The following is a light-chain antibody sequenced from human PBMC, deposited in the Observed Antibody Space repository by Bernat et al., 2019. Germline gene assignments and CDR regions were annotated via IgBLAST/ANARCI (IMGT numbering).Light chain of an antibody. J-gene: IGLJ2*01. CDR1: RLGDRY. CDR2: RHN. Sequence: SYELTQPPSVSVSPGQTATITCSGDRLGDRYTSCYQQKPGQSPVLVIFRHNKRPSGIPERFSVSNSGNTATLTISGTQAMDEGDYYCQAWDGTTDVVFGGGTKLTVL. CDR3: QAWDGTTDVV. V-gene: IGLV3-1*01.